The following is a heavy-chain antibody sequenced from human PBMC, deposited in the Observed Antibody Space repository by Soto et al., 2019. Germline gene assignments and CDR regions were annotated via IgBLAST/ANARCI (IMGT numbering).Heavy chain of an antibody. CDR1: GGSISSYY. J-gene: IGHJ5*02. CDR3: ARRRRGSPDLNWFDP. D-gene: IGHD3-10*01. CDR2: IYYSGST. Sequence: QVQLQESGPGLVKPSETLSLTCTVSGGSISSYYWSWIRQPPGKGLEWIGYIYYSGSTNYNPSLKSRVTISVDTSKNQFSLKLSSVTAADTAVFYCARRRRGSPDLNWFDPWGQGTLVTVSS. V-gene: IGHV4-59*08.